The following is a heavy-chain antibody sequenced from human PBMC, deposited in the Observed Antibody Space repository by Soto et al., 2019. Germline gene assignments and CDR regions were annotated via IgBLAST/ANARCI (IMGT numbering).Heavy chain of an antibody. J-gene: IGHJ6*02. D-gene: IGHD3-22*01. V-gene: IGHV3-21*01. Sequence: PGGSLRLSCAASGFTFSTYSMNWVRQATGKGLEWVSSISSSSSYIYYADSVKGRFTISRDNAKNSLYLQMNSLRAEATAVYYYASYDSSGNYGPYNYNGMDVGGQGTTVTVSS. CDR2: ISSSSSYI. CDR1: GFTFSTYS. CDR3: ASYDSSGNYGPYNYNGMDV.